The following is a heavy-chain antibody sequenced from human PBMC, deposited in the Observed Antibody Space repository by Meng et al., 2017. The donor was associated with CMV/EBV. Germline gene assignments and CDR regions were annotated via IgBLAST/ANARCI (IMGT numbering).Heavy chain of an antibody. D-gene: IGHD2-2*01. CDR1: FTFSSYA. V-gene: IGHV3-23*01. CDR2: ISGSGGST. Sequence: FTFSSYAMSWVRQAPGKGLEWVSAISGSGGSTYYADSVKGRFTISRDNSKNTLYLQMNSLRAEDTAVYYCAKGYCSSTSCPPNWFDPWGQGTLVTVSS. J-gene: IGHJ5*02. CDR3: AKGYCSSTSCPPNWFDP.